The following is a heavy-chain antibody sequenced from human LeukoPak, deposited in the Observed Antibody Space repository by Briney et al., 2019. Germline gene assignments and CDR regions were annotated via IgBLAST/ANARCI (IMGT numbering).Heavy chain of an antibody. CDR1: GGSISSYY. CDR2: IYYSGNT. CDR3: ARYCSGGSCYSYFDY. D-gene: IGHD2-15*01. J-gene: IGHJ4*02. V-gene: IGHV4-59*01. Sequence: SETLSLTCTVSGGSISSYYWSWIRQPPGKGLEWIGYIYYSGNTNYNPSLKSRVTISVDTSKNQFSLRLNSVTAADTAVYYCARYCSGGSCYSYFDYWGQGTLVTVSS.